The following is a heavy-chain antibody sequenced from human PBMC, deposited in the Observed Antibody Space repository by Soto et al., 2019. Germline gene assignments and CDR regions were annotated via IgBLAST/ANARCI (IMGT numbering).Heavy chain of an antibody. Sequence: QVQLQESGPGLMKPSQTLSLTCTVSGGSISSGGYYWSWIRQHPGKGLEWIGYIYYSGSTYYNPSLKSRVTISVDTSKNQFSLKLSSVTAADTAVYYCARGAHYSSPFRWFDPWGQGTLVTVSS. CDR1: GGSISSGGYY. CDR3: ARGAHYSSPFRWFDP. V-gene: IGHV4-31*03. J-gene: IGHJ5*02. CDR2: IYYSGST. D-gene: IGHD6-13*01.